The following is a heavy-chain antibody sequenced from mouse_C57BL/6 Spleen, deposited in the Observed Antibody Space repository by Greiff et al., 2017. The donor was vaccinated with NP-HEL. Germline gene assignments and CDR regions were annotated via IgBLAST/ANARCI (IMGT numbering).Heavy chain of an antibody. CDR2: IRNKANGYTT. J-gene: IGHJ4*01. CDR1: GFTFTDYY. CDR3: ASYPYYSNYEAMDY. D-gene: IGHD2-5*01. Sequence: EVKLVESGGGLVQPGGSLSLSCAASGFTFTDYYMSWVRQPPGKALEWLGFIRNKANGYTTEYSASVKGRFTISRDNSQSILYLQMNALRAEDSATYYCASYPYYSNYEAMDYWGQGTSVTVSS. V-gene: IGHV7-3*01.